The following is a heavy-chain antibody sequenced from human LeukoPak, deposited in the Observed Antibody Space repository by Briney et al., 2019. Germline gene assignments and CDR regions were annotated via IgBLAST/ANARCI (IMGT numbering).Heavy chain of an antibody. Sequence: PGGSLRLSCAASGFTFSDYYMSWIRQAPGKGLEWIGEINHSGSTNYNPSLKSRVTISVDTSKNQFSLKLSSVTAADTAVYYCARLRYDSSGPYYYGMDVWGQGTTVTVSS. D-gene: IGHD3-22*01. J-gene: IGHJ6*02. CDR3: ARLRYDSSGPYYYGMDV. V-gene: IGHV4-34*01. CDR1: GFTFSDYY. CDR2: INHSGST.